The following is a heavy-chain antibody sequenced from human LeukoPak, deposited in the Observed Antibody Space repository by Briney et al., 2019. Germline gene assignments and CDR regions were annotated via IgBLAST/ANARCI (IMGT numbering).Heavy chain of an antibody. Sequence: SVKVPCKASGGTFSSYAISWVRQAPGQGLEWMGGIIPIFGTANYAQKFQGRVTITADESTSTAYMELSSLRSEDTAVYYCAREIGVQLWLRNNWFDPWGQGTLVTVSS. J-gene: IGHJ5*02. CDR1: GGTFSSYA. CDR3: AREIGVQLWLRNNWFDP. CDR2: IIPIFGTA. V-gene: IGHV1-69*01. D-gene: IGHD5-18*01.